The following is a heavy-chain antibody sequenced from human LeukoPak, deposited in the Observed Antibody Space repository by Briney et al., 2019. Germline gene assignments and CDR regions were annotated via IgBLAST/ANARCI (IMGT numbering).Heavy chain of an antibody. Sequence: RASVKVSCKASGYTFTSYDINWVRQATGQGLEWMGWMNPNSGNTDYAQKFQGRVTMTRNTSISTAYMELSSLRSEDTAVYYCASISDSSSWLFDYWGQGTLVTVSS. CDR3: ASISDSSSWLFDY. D-gene: IGHD6-13*01. CDR2: MNPNSGNT. J-gene: IGHJ4*02. CDR1: GYTFTSYD. V-gene: IGHV1-8*01.